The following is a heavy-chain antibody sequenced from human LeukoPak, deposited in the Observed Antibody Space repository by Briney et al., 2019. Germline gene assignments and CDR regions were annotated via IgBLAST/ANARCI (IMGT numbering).Heavy chain of an antibody. CDR3: ARDEYYESPSDV. D-gene: IGHD3-3*01. CDR1: GFTFSNYW. J-gene: IGHJ6*02. Sequence: GGSLRLSCAASGFTFSNYWMSWVRQAPGKGLEWVSSISSSSSYIYYADSVKGRFTISRDNAKNSLYLQMNSLRAEDTAVYYCARDEYYESPSDVWGQGTTVTVSS. V-gene: IGHV3-21*01. CDR2: ISSSSSYI.